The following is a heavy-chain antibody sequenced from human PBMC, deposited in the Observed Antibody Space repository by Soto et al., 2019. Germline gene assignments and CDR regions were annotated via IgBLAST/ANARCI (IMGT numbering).Heavy chain of an antibody. J-gene: IGHJ4*02. Sequence: GGSLRLSCAASGFTFSSYGMHWVCHAPGKGLEWVAVISYDGSNKYYADSVKGRFTISRDNSKNTLYLQMNSLRAEDTAVYYCAKAHSWELLSGPLDYWGQGTLVTVSS. V-gene: IGHV3-30*18. CDR3: AKAHSWELLSGPLDY. CDR2: ISYDGSNK. CDR1: GFTFSSYG. D-gene: IGHD1-26*01.